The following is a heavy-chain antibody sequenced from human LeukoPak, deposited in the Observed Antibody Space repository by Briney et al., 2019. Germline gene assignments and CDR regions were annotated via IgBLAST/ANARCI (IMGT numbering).Heavy chain of an antibody. V-gene: IGHV3-23*01. CDR2: ISFSGANS. D-gene: IGHD3-16*01. J-gene: IGHJ4*02. CDR1: GFTFSDSA. CDR3: AREGGSYYLEY. Sequence: GGSLRLSCAASGFTFSDSAMTWVRQAPGKGLDWVSLISFSGANSYYADSVKGRFTISRDNSKDTLFLQMNSLRDEDTAVYYCAREGGSYYLEYWGQGTLVTVSS.